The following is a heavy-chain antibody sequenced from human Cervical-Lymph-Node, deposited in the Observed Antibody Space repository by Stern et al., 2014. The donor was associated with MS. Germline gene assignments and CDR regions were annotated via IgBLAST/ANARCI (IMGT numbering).Heavy chain of an antibody. V-gene: IGHV1-69*01. CDR2: TIPIFGTA. D-gene: IGHD3-10*01. CDR3: ARAASTTSSYNF. CDR1: GGSFINNV. Sequence: VQLVESGAEVKKPGSSVKVSCQASGGSFINNVISWVRQAPGQGLEWMGGTIPIFGTALYAQKFRGRVTITADESPRTAYMELSSLRSDDTAVYFGARAASTTSSYNFWGPGTLVTVSS. J-gene: IGHJ4*02.